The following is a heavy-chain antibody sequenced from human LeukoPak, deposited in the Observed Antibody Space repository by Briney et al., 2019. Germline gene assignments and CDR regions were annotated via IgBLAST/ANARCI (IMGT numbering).Heavy chain of an antibody. CDR1: GGTFSSYA. D-gene: IGHD1-26*01. Sequence: SVNVSCKASGGTFSSYAISWVRQAPGQGLEWMGGIIPIFGTANYAQKFQGRVTITTDESTSTAYMELSSLRSEDTAVYYCARRVVGASAPFDYWGQGTLVTVSS. J-gene: IGHJ4*02. CDR3: ARRVVGASAPFDY. CDR2: IIPIFGTA. V-gene: IGHV1-69*05.